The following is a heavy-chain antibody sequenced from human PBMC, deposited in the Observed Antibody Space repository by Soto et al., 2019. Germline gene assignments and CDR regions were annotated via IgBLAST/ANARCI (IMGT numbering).Heavy chain of an antibody. CDR1: GGSISSGCYY. J-gene: IGHJ6*03. CDR2: IYYSGST. D-gene: IGHD2-15*01. CDR3: ARGFGVAATFYYYYYMDV. Sequence: PSETLSLTCTVSGGSISSGCYYWSWIRQHPGKGLEWIGYIYYSGSTNYNPSLKSRVTISVDTSKNQFSLKLSSVTAADTAVYYCARGFGVAATFYYYYYMDVWGKGTTVTVSS. V-gene: IGHV4-31*03.